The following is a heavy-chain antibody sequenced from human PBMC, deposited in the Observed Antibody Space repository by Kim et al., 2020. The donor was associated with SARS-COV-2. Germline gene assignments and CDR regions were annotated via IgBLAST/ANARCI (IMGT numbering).Heavy chain of an antibody. Sequence: GGSLRLSCAVSGFTFSDYYMSWIRQAPGKGLEWVSSISSSGHAVDYADSVKGRFTISRDNARKSLYLQMNSLRAEDTAVYYCAREVGGSYWAAFDYWGQGTLVTVSS. CDR3: AREVGGSYWAAFDY. D-gene: IGHD1-26*01. CDR2: ISSSGHAV. CDR1: GFTFSDYY. V-gene: IGHV3-11*01. J-gene: IGHJ4*02.